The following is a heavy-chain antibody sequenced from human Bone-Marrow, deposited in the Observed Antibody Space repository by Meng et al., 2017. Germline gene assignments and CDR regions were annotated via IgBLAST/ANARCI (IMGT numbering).Heavy chain of an antibody. CDR2: IYTSGST. Sequence: LRLSCTVSGGSISSGSYYWSWIRQPAGKGLEWMGRIYTSGSTNYNPSLKSRVTISVDTSKNQFSLKLSSVTAADTAVYYCAREDYYDSSGYLDYWGQGTLVTVSS. J-gene: IGHJ4*02. CDR1: GGSISSGSYY. CDR3: AREDYYDSSGYLDY. D-gene: IGHD3-22*01. V-gene: IGHV4-61*02.